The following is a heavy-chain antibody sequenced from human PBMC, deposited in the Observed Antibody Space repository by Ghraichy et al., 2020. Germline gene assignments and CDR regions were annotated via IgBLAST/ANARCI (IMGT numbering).Heavy chain of an antibody. CDR3: ARGAHDYAFDY. CDR1: GDFFSGGGYA. Sequence: SATLSLTCAVSGDFFSGGGYAWSWIRQPPGKGLEWIGYIYYSGSSSYNPSLKSRVAISMDRSKNQFSLNLNSVTAADTAVYYCARGAHDYAFDYWGQGLQVVVSS. V-gene: IGHV4-30-2*01. J-gene: IGHJ4*02. D-gene: IGHD4-17*01. CDR2: IYYSGSS.